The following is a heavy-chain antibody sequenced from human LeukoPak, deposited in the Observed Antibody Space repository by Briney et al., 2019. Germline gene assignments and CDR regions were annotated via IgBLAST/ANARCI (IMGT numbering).Heavy chain of an antibody. Sequence: SETLSLTCTVSGGSISSYYWSWIRQPAGKGLEWIGRIYTSGSTNYNPSLKSRVTMSVDTSKNQFSLKLSPVTAADTAVYYCARQGQLEKELDYWGQGTLVTVSS. CDR3: ARQGQLEKELDY. CDR2: IYTSGST. J-gene: IGHJ4*02. CDR1: GGSISSYY. V-gene: IGHV4-4*07. D-gene: IGHD6-13*01.